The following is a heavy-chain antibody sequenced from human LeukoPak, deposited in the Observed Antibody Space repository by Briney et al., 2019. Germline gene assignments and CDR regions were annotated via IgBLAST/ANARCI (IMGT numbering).Heavy chain of an antibody. D-gene: IGHD6-19*01. CDR1: GFTFSSYG. J-gene: IGHJ4*02. Sequence: GGSLRLSCAASGFTFSSYGMHWVRQAPGKGLEWVAVIWYDGSNKYYADSVKGRFTISRDNSKDTLYLQMNSLRAEDTAVYYCAREQVAGPIDYWGQGTLVTVSS. V-gene: IGHV3-33*01. CDR2: IWYDGSNK. CDR3: AREQVAGPIDY.